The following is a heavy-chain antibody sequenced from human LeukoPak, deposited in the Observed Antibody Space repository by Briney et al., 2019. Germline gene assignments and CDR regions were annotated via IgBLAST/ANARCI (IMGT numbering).Heavy chain of an antibody. CDR2: IRSKAYGGTT. CDR3: TRSRSSSWYYRDAFDI. CDR1: GFTFGDYA. Sequence: GGSLRLSCTASGFTFGDYAMNWVRQAPGKGLEWVGFIRSKAYGGTTEYAASVKGRFTISRDDSKSIAYLQMNSLKTEDTAVYYCTRSRSSSWYYRDAFDIWGQGTMVTVSS. D-gene: IGHD6-13*01. V-gene: IGHV3-49*04. J-gene: IGHJ3*02.